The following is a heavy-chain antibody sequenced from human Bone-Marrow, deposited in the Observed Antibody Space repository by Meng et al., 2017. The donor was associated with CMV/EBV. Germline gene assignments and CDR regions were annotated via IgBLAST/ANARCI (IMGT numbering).Heavy chain of an antibody. Sequence: GGSLRFPPAASRFTFSSYAMSWVRQAPGKGLEWVSAISGSGGSTYYADSVKGRFTISRDNSKNTLYLQMNSLRAEDTAVYYCAKEDPVVPAALDYWGQGTLVTVSS. D-gene: IGHD2-2*01. CDR3: AKEDPVVPAALDY. CDR1: RFTFSSYA. CDR2: ISGSGGST. V-gene: IGHV3-23*01. J-gene: IGHJ4*02.